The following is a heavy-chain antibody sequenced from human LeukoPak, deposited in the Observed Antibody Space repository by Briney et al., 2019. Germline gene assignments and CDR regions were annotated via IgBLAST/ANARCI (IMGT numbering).Heavy chain of an antibody. V-gene: IGHV3-74*01. D-gene: IGHD2-15*01. CDR3: ARVGLPAAADY. Sequence: GGSLRLSCTVSGFTCSRTSMRWVRQAPGKGLVWVSHINGDGTSTNYADSVKGRFTISRDDAKNTLFLQVNSLTVEDTAVYYCARVGLPAAADYWGQGTLVTVSS. J-gene: IGHJ4*02. CDR2: INGDGTST. CDR1: GFTCSRTS.